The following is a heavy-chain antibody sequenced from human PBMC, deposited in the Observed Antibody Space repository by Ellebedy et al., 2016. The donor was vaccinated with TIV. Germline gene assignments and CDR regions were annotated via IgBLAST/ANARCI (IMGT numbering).Heavy chain of an antibody. J-gene: IGHJ6*02. CDR1: VGTFSSYA. D-gene: IGHD3-10*01. Sequence: SVKVSCXASVGTFSSYAISWVRQAPAQGLEWMGGIIPIFGTANYAQKFQGRVTITADESTSTAYMELSSLRSEDTAVYYCARGDTMVRGVINGYYYYGMDVWGQGTTVTVSS. CDR3: ARGDTMVRGVINGYYYYGMDV. V-gene: IGHV1-69*13. CDR2: IIPIFGTA.